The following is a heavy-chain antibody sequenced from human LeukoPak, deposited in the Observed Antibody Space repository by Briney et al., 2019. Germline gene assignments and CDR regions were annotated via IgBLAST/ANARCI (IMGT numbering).Heavy chain of an antibody. V-gene: IGHV1-18*01. CDR3: ARVPEDIVVVPAALPDY. D-gene: IGHD2-2*01. CDR2: ISAYNGNT. CDR1: GYTFTSYG. Sequence: ASVKVSCKASGYTFTSYGISWVRQAPGQGLEWMGWISAYNGNTNYAQKLQGRVTMTTDTSTSTAYMELRSLRSDDKAVYYCARVPEDIVVVPAALPDYWGQGTLVTVSS. J-gene: IGHJ4*02.